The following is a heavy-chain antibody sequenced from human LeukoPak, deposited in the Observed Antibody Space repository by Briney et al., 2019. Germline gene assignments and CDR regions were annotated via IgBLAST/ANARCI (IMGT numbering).Heavy chain of an antibody. D-gene: IGHD4-17*01. CDR1: GGSLSAYY. CDR3: AVTTTLENAFDI. Sequence: PSETLSLTCAVYGGSLSAYYWSWIRQPPGKGLEWIGEINDIGTSNYNPSLKSRVTISIDTSKNQFSLKLSSVTAADTAVYYCAVTTTLENAFDIWGQGTMVTVSS. J-gene: IGHJ3*02. CDR2: INDIGTS. V-gene: IGHV4-34*01.